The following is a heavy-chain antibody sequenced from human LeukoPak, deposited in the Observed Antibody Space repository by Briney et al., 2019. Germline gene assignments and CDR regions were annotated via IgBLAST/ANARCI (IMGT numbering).Heavy chain of an antibody. J-gene: IGHJ4*02. CDR3: ARDQGMYYYDSSGGYFDY. V-gene: IGHV3-21*01. Sequence: PGGSLRLSCAASGFTFSSYSTNWVRQAPGKGLEWVSSISSSSSYIYYADSVKGRFTISRDNAKNSLYLQMNSLRAEDTAVYYCARDQGMYYYDSSGGYFDYWGQGTLVTVSS. D-gene: IGHD3-22*01. CDR1: GFTFSSYS. CDR2: ISSSSSYI.